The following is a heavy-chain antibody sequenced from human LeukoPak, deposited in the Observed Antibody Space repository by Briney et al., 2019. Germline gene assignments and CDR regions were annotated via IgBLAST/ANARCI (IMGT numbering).Heavy chain of an antibody. J-gene: IGHJ4*02. V-gene: IGHV4-59*01. CDR1: GGSISSYY. Sequence: PSETLSLTCTVSGGSISSYYWSWIRQPPGKGLEWLGYIYYSGSTNYNPSLKSRVTISVDTSKNQFSLKLSSVTAADTAVYYCARWDSSGYYYGNFDYWGQGTLVTVSS. D-gene: IGHD3-22*01. CDR2: IYYSGST. CDR3: ARWDSSGYYYGNFDY.